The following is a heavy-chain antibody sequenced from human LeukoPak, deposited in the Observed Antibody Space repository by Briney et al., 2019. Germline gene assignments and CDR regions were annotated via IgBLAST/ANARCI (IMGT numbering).Heavy chain of an antibody. CDR3: AKLEAYCGGDCYYFDY. J-gene: IGHJ4*02. D-gene: IGHD2-21*02. V-gene: IGHV3-20*04. CDR2: INWNGGST. CDR1: GFTFDDYG. Sequence: GGSLRLSCAASGFTFDDYGMSWVRQAPGKGLEWVSGINWNGGSTGYADSVKGRFTISRDNSKNTLYLQMNSLRAEDTAVYYCAKLEAYCGGDCYYFDYWGQGTLVTVSS.